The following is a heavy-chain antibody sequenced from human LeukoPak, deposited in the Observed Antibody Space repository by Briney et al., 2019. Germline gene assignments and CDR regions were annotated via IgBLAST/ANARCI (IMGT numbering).Heavy chain of an antibody. CDR3: ARERFTDFWSGYYVSTFDP. CDR1: GGSISSYY. Sequence: PSETLSLTCTVSGGSISSYYWSWIRQPPGKGLEWIGYIYYSGSTNYNPSLKSRVTISVDTSKNQFSLKLSSVTAADTAVYYCARERFTDFWSGYYVSTFDPWGQGTLVTVSS. J-gene: IGHJ5*02. V-gene: IGHV4-59*01. D-gene: IGHD3-3*01. CDR2: IYYSGST.